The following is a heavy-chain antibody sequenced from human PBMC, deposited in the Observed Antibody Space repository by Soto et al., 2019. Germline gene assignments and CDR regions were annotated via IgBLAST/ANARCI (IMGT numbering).Heavy chain of an antibody. Sequence: SETLALTCTVSGGSISSYYWSWIRQPPGKGLEWIGYIYYSGSTNYNPSLKSRVTISVDTSKNQFSLKLSSVTAADTAVYYCARHGPGYSSSWYWDYWGQGPLVTVS. D-gene: IGHD6-13*01. V-gene: IGHV4-59*08. J-gene: IGHJ4*02. CDR1: GGSISSYY. CDR3: ARHGPGYSSSWYWDY. CDR2: IYYSGST.